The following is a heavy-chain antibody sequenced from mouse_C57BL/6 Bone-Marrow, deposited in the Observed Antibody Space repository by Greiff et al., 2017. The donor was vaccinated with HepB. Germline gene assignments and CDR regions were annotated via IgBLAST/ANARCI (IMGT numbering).Heavy chain of an antibody. CDR3: ARSVLRRGYFDV. CDR2: IHPNSGST. D-gene: IGHD1-1*01. CDR1: GYTFTSYW. V-gene: IGHV1-64*01. Sequence: VQLQQPGAELVKPGASVKLSCKASGYTFTSYWMHWVKQRPGQGLEWIGMIHPNSGSTKYNEKFKSKATLTVDKSSSTAYMQLSSLTSEDSAVYYCARSVLRRGYFDVWGTGTTVTVSS. J-gene: IGHJ1*03.